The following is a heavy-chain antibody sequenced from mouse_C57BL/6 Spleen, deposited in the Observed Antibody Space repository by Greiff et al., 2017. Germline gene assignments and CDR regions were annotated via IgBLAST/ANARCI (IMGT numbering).Heavy chain of an antibody. CDR2: INPNYGTT. Sequence: VQLQQSGPELVKPGASVKISCKASGYSFTDYNMNWVKQSNGKSLEWIGVINPNYGTTSYNQKFKGKATLTVDQSSSTSYMQLNSLTSEDSAVYYCARGDYYGSSYVAMDYWGQGTSVTVSS. V-gene: IGHV1-39*01. CDR3: ARGDYYGSSYVAMDY. CDR1: GYSFTDYN. D-gene: IGHD1-1*01. J-gene: IGHJ4*01.